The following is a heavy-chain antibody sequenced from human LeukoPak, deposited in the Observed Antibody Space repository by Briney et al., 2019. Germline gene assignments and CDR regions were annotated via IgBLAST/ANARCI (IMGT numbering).Heavy chain of an antibody. CDR1: GFTFSSYG. CDR2: ISYDGSNK. CDR3: AEDYYDSSGYYYSDYYYYGMDV. Sequence: GGSLRLSCAASGFTFSSYGMHWVRQAPGKGLEWVAVISYDGSNKYYADSVKGRFTISRDNSKNTLYLQMNSLRAEDTAVYYCAEDYYDSSGYYYSDYYYYGMDVWGQGTTVTVSS. V-gene: IGHV3-30*18. J-gene: IGHJ6*02. D-gene: IGHD3-22*01.